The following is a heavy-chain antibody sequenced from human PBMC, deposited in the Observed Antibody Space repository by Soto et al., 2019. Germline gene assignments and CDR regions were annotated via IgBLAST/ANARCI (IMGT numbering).Heavy chain of an antibody. CDR3: AREGRYCSSTSCYLGYYYYGMDV. V-gene: IGHV1-69*13. D-gene: IGHD2-2*01. CDR2: IIPIFGTA. CDR1: GGTFSSYA. J-gene: IGHJ6*02. Sequence: SVKVSCKASGGTFSSYAISWVRQAPGQGLEWMGGIIPIFGTANYAQKFQGRVTITADESTSTAYMELSSLRSEDTAVYYCAREGRYCSSTSCYLGYYYYGMDVWGQGTTVTVSS.